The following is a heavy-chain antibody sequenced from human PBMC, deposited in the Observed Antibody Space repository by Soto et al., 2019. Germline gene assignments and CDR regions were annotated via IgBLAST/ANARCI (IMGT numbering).Heavy chain of an antibody. CDR1: GFTFSSYA. J-gene: IGHJ6*02. Sequence: GGSLRLSCAASGFTFSSYAMSWVRQAPGKGLEWVSAISGSGGSTYYADSVKGRFTISRDNSKNTLYLQMNSLRAEDTAVYYCARDYYDILTGYSSKYYYYYYGMDVWGQGTTVTVSS. V-gene: IGHV3-23*01. D-gene: IGHD3-9*01. CDR2: ISGSGGST. CDR3: ARDYYDILTGYSSKYYYYYYGMDV.